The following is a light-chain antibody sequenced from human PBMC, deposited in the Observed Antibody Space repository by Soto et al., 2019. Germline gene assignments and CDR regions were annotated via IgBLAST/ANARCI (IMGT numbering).Light chain of an antibody. CDR3: SSYGGNNNVL. Sequence: QLVLTQPASVSGSPGQSITISCTGTSSDVGGYNVVSWYQQHPGKAPKVMIYDVIKRPSGVPDRFSGSKSGNTASLTVSGLQAEDEADYYCSSYGGNNNVLFGGGTKLTVL. CDR1: SSDVGGYNV. J-gene: IGLJ2*01. CDR2: DVI. V-gene: IGLV2-8*01.